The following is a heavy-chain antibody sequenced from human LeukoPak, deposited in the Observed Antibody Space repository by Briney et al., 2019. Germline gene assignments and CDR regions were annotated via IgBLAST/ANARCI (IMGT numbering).Heavy chain of an antibody. CDR1: GGTFSSYA. CDR2: IIPIFVTA. J-gene: IGHJ4*02. V-gene: IGHV1-69*13. CDR3: ARCVWLVGATRCPFDY. D-gene: IGHD1-26*01. Sequence: SVKVSCKASGGTFSSYAISWVRQAPGQGLEWMGGIIPIFVTANYAQKFQGRVTITADESTSTAYMELSSLRSEDTAVYYCARCVWLVGATRCPFDYWGQGTLVTVSS.